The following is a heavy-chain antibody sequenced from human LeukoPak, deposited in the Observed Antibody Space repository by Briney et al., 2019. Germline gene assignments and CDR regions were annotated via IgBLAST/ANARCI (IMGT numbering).Heavy chain of an antibody. CDR3: ARGLAYYDILTGYYRTYYFDY. CDR1: GGSFSGYY. V-gene: IGHV4-34*01. Sequence: SETLSLTCAVYGGSFSGYYWSWIRQPPGKGLEWIGEINHSGSTNYNPSLKSRVTISVDTSKNQFSLKLSSVTAADTAVYYCARGLAYYDILTGYYRTYYFDYWGQGTLVTVSS. J-gene: IGHJ4*02. CDR2: INHSGST. D-gene: IGHD3-9*01.